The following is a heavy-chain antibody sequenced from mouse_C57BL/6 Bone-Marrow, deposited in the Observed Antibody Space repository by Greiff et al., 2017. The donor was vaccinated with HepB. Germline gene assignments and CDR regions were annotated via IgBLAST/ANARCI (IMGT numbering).Heavy chain of an antibody. Sequence: EVKLMESGGGLVQPGGSLKLSCAASGFTFSDYYMYWVRQTPEKRLEWVAYISNGGGSTYYPDTVKGRFTISRDNAKNTLYLQMSRLKSEDTAMYYCARQGGNWDYFDYWGQGTTLTVSS. V-gene: IGHV5-12*01. D-gene: IGHD4-1*01. CDR1: GFTFSDYY. CDR3: ARQGGNWDYFDY. CDR2: ISNGGGST. J-gene: IGHJ2*01.